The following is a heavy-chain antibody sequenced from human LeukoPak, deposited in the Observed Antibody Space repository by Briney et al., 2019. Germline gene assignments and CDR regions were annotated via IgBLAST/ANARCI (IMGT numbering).Heavy chain of an antibody. CDR3: AKSTRGSGWYEADYFDY. CDR2: ISAGGGST. V-gene: IGHV3-23*01. J-gene: IGHJ4*02. Sequence: GGSPRLSCAASGFTLSTYAMNWVRQAPGKGLEWVSGISAGGGSTYYADSVKGRFTISRDNSKNTLYLQMNSLTVEDTAVYYCAKSTRGSGWYEADYFDYWGQGTLVTVSS. D-gene: IGHD6-19*01. CDR1: GFTLSTYA.